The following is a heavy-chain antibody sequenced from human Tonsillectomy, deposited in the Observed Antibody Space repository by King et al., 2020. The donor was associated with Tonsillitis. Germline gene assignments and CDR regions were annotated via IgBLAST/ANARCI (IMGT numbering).Heavy chain of an antibody. CDR2: ISAYNGNT. D-gene: IGHD2-15*01. V-gene: IGHV1-18*01. J-gene: IGHJ6*02. CDR1: GYTFTSYG. CDR3: ARDLGSLTLPQTSGLLPGHYGMDV. Sequence: QLVQSGAEVKKPGASVKVSCKASGYTFTSYGISWVRQAPGQGLEWMGWISAYNGNTNYAQKLQGRVTMTTDTSTSTAYMELRSLRSDDTAVYYCARDLGSLTLPQTSGLLPGHYGMDVWGQGTTVTVSS.